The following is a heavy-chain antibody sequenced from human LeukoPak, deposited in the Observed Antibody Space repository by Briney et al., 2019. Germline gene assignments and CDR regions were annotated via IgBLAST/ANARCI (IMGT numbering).Heavy chain of an antibody. CDR3: ARRGLPFAFDV. D-gene: IGHD5-18*01. CDR1: GGSISSYY. CDR2: IYYSGST. J-gene: IGHJ3*01. Sequence: SETLSLTCTVSGGSISSYYWSWIRQPPGKELAGIGYIYYSGSTNYKPSLKSRVTIYLDTYNRQYCLMLSTVTAADTAVYYCARRGLPFAFDVWGQGTMVTVSS. V-gene: IGHV4-59*03.